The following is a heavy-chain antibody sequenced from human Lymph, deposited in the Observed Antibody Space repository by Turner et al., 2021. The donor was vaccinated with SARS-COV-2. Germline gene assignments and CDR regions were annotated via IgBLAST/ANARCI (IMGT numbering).Heavy chain of an antibody. D-gene: IGHD3-3*01. Sequence: EVQLVDSGGGLIQPGGSLRLSCAASGLTVCSNYMSWVRQAPGKGLEWVSVIYSGGSTYYADSVKGRFTISRDNSKNTLYIQMNSLRAEDTAVYYCARDLMEVGGMDVWGQGTTVTVSS. V-gene: IGHV3-53*01. J-gene: IGHJ6*02. CDR2: IYSGGST. CDR3: ARDLMEVGGMDV. CDR1: GLTVCSNY.